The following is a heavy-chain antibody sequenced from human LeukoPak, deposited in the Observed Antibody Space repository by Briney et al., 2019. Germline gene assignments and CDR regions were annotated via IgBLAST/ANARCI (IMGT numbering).Heavy chain of an antibody. CDR1: GYTLTELS. D-gene: IGHD3-10*01. CDR3: ATAGVTTSHDAFDI. Sequence: ASVKVSRKVSGYTLTELSMHWVRQAPGKGLEWMGGFDPEDGETIYAQKFQGRVTMTEDTSTDTAYMELSSLRSEDTAVYYCATAGVTTSHDAFDIWGQGTMVTVSS. V-gene: IGHV1-24*01. J-gene: IGHJ3*02. CDR2: FDPEDGET.